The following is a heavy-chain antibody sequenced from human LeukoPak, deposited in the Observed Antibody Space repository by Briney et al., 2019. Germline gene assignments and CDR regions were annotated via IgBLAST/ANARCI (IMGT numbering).Heavy chain of an antibody. J-gene: IGHJ4*02. CDR1: GFTFSSYA. D-gene: IGHD6-19*01. V-gene: IGHV3-30*04. CDR3: AREPLQWLPDKAFDY. CDR2: ISHDGNNK. Sequence: PGGSLRLSCAASGFTFSSYAMYWVRQAPGKGLEWVAVISHDGNNKYYADSVKGRFTISRDNSKNTLYLQMNSLRAEDTAVYYCAREPLQWLPDKAFDYWGQGTLVTVSS.